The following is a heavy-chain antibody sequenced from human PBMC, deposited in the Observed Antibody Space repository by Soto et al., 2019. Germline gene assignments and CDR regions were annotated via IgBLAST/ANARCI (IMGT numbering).Heavy chain of an antibody. CDR2: IIPLFGTP. J-gene: IGHJ4*02. CDR3: GTYSSGWAYFAY. V-gene: IGHV1-69*12. D-gene: IGHD6-19*01. Sequence: QVQLVQSGAEAKKPGSSVKVSCKASGGTSSTYGITWVRQGPGQGLEWMGGIIPLFGTPHYAQKFQGRVAITADAYTSTAYMELSSLRSEDTAVYYCGTYSSGWAYFAYWGQGTLVTVSS. CDR1: GGTSSTYG.